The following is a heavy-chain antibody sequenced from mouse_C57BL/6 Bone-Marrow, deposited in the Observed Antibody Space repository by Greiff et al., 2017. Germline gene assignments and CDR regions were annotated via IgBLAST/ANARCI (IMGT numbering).Heavy chain of an antibody. D-gene: IGHD1-1*01. CDR3: ASYYDSSYGYFDV. CDR1: GYSFTDYN. J-gene: IGHJ1*03. CDR2: INPNYGTT. Sequence: EVQLQQSGPELVKPGASVKISCKASGYSFTDYNMNWVKQSNGKRLEWIGVINPNYGTTSYNQKFKGKATLTVDQSSSTSYMQLSSLTSEDSAVYCCASYYDSSYGYFDVWGTGTTVTVSS. V-gene: IGHV1-39*01.